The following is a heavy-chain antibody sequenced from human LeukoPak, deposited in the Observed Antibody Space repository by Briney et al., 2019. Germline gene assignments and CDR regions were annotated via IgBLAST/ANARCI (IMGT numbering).Heavy chain of an antibody. J-gene: IGHJ4*02. CDR1: GYTFTNYY. CDR3: ARGQSSANYYFEY. CDR2: INPSDGSS. D-gene: IGHD3-22*01. V-gene: IGHV1-46*01. Sequence: GASVKISCKTSGYTFTNYYMHWVRQAPGQGLAWMGIINPSDGSSTYAQNFQGRVTMTRDTSTSTVYMELSSLRSEDTAVYYCARGQSSANYYFEYWGQGTLVTVPS.